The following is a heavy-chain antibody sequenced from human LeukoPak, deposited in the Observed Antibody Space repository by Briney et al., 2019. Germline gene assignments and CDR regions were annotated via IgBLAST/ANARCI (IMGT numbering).Heavy chain of an antibody. J-gene: IGHJ3*02. Sequence: GGSLRLSCAASGFTFSSYGMHWVRQAPGKGLEWVAIIWYDGINKYRADSVKGRFTISRDNSKNTLYLQMNSLRAEDTAVYYCARDYYDSSGQLHAGAHAFDIWGQGTMVTVSS. CDR1: GFTFSSYG. CDR3: ARDYYDSSGQLHAGAHAFDI. D-gene: IGHD3-22*01. CDR2: IWYDGINK. V-gene: IGHV3-33*08.